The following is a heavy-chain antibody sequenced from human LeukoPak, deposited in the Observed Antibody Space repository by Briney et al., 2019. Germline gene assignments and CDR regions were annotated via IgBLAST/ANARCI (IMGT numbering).Heavy chain of an antibody. CDR1: GFTFTSYW. CDR2: IHQDGSLQ. J-gene: IGHJ4*02. V-gene: IGHV3-7*01. Sequence: GGSLRLSCAASGFTFTSYWMTWVRQPPGRGLGWVANIHQDGSLQFYVDSVKGRFTVSRDNARNLLYLQMNGLRAEDTAVYYCARAGSSYVEAAYWGLGTLVTVSS. D-gene: IGHD3-16*01. CDR3: ARAGSSYVEAAY.